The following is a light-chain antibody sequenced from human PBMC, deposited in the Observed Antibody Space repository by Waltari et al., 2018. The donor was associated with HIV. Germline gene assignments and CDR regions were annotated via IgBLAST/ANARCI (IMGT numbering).Light chain of an antibody. CDR3: VLYMGRGISL. Sequence: QTVVTQEPSFSVSPGGTVTLTCGLRSGSVSTSYYPSWYQQTPGQAPRTLIYSTNTRSSGVPDRFSGSILGNKAALTITGAQADDESDYYCVLYMGRGISLFGGGTKLTVL. J-gene: IGLJ2*01. CDR1: SGSVSTSYY. CDR2: STN. V-gene: IGLV8-61*01.